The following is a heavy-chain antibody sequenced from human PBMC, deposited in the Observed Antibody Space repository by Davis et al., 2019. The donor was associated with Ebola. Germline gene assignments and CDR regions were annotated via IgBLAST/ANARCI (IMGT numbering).Heavy chain of an antibody. V-gene: IGHV1-18*04. Sequence: AASVKVSCKASGYTFTGYYMHWVRQAPGQGLEWMGWISAYNGNPNYAQKLQGRVTMTTDTSTSTAYMELRSLRSDDTAVYYCARRAVVVVAANRDRAFDIWGQGTMVTVSS. D-gene: IGHD2-15*01. CDR1: GYTFTGYY. CDR3: ARRAVVVVAANRDRAFDI. CDR2: ISAYNGNP. J-gene: IGHJ3*02.